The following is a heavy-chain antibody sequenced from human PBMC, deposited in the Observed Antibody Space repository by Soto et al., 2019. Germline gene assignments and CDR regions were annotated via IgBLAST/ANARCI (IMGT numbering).Heavy chain of an antibody. CDR2: IIPIFGTA. D-gene: IGHD3-22*01. J-gene: IGHJ1*01. CDR3: ARDPYDDSSGYPLSQH. CDR1: VGTFSSYA. V-gene: IGHV1-69*13. Sequence: SVKFSCKASVGTFSSYAISWVRQAPGQGLEWMGGIIPIFGTANYAQKFQGRVTITADESTSTAYMELSSLRSEDTAVYYCARDPYDDSSGYPLSQHWGQGTLVTVSS.